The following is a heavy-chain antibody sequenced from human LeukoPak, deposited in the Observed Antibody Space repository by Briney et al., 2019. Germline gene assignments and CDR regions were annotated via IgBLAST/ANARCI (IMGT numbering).Heavy chain of an antibody. D-gene: IGHD3-22*01. V-gene: IGHV1-3*01. CDR1: GYTFTSYA. J-gene: IGHJ4*02. Sequence: ASVKVSCKASGYTFTSYAMHWVRQAPGQRLEWMGWINAGNGNTKYSQKFQGRVTMTRDTSISTAYMELSRLRSDDTAVYYCARDQSPGMIARWGQGTLVTVSS. CDR2: INAGNGNT. CDR3: ARDQSPGMIAR.